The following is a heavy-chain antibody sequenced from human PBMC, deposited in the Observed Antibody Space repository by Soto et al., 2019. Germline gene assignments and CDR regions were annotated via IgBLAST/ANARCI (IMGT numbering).Heavy chain of an antibody. CDR1: GFTFSSYA. J-gene: IGHJ4*02. D-gene: IGHD6-19*01. Sequence: VGSLRLSCAASGFTFSSYATSWVRQAPGKGLEWVSAISGSGGSTYYADSVKGRFTISRDNSKNTLYLQMNSLRAEDTAVYYCAKGIAVAGPYFDYWGQGTLVTVSS. CDR2: ISGSGGST. V-gene: IGHV3-23*01. CDR3: AKGIAVAGPYFDY.